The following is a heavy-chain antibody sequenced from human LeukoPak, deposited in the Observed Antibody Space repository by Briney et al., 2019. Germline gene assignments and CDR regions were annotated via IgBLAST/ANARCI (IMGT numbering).Heavy chain of an antibody. CDR3: ARHVDENWFDP. D-gene: IGHD5-24*01. CDR2: IYHSGST. CDR1: GYSISSGYY. J-gene: IGHJ5*02. Sequence: PSETLSLTCAVSGYSISSGYYWGWIRQPPGKGLEWIGSIYHSGSTYYNPFLKSRVTISVDTSKNQFSLKLSSVTAADTAVYYCARHVDENWFDPWGQGTLVTVSS. V-gene: IGHV4-38-2*01.